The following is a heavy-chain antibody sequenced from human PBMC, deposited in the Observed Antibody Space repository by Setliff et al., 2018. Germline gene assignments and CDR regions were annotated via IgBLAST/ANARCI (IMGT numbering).Heavy chain of an antibody. CDR1: GFRFTNFG. Sequence: GASVKVSCKTSGFRFTNFGFSWVRQATGQGLEWMGWISAYTGNTNYAQKFQGRATMTSDTSTNTVYLEVSSVRSEDTAVYFCARDRFYNSWSGTSITATHDAFDIWGQGTMVTVSS. D-gene: IGHD3-3*01. J-gene: IGHJ3*02. CDR3: ARDRFYNSWSGTSITATHDAFDI. V-gene: IGHV1-18*01. CDR2: ISAYTGNT.